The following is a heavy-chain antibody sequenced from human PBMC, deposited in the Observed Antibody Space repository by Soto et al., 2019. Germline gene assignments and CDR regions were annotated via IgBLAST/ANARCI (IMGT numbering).Heavy chain of an antibody. CDR2: ISSSSSTI. CDR3: AREGSWNVDY. J-gene: IGHJ4*02. V-gene: IGHV3-48*02. CDR1: GFTVSSNY. Sequence: EVQLVESGGGLIQPGGSLRLSCAASGFTVSSNYMSWVRQAPGKGLEWVSYISSSSSTIYYADSVKGRFTISRDNAKNSLYLQMNSLRDEDTAVYYCAREGSWNVDYWGQGTLVTVSS. D-gene: IGHD1-1*01.